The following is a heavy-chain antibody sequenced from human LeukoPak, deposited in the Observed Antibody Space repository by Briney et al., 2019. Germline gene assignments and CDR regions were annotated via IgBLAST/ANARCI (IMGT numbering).Heavy chain of an antibody. CDR1: RFTFSNYA. V-gene: IGHV3-23*01. J-gene: IGHJ4*02. Sequence: GGSLRLSCAASRFTFSNYAMSWVRQAPGKGLEWVSVISGSGDTTDYADSVKGRFTISRDNSKNTLYLQMNSLRAEDTAVYYCSKLRSSVPAAAYNNWGQGILVTVSS. CDR2: ISGSGDTT. CDR3: SKLRSSVPAAAYNN. D-gene: IGHD2-2*01.